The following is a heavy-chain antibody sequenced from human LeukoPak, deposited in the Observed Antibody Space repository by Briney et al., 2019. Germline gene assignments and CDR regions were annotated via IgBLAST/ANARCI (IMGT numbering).Heavy chain of an antibody. D-gene: IGHD1-26*01. CDR1: GFTFKDYG. Sequence: GRSLRLSCAATGFTFKDYGMHWVRQPPGKGLEWVSSINWNGGGTDYADSVKGRFTVSRDNAKNSLYLQLSSLRPEDTALYYCAKHMRATNTYSFFGLDVWGQGTTVTVSS. CDR2: INWNGGGT. CDR3: AKHMRATNTYSFFGLDV. V-gene: IGHV3-9*01. J-gene: IGHJ6*02.